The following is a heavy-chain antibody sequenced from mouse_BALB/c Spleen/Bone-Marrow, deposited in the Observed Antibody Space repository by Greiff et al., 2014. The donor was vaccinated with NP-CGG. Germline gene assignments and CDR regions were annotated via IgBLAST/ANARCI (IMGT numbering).Heavy chain of an antibody. CDR3: ARGNGYHFDY. D-gene: IGHD1-2*01. J-gene: IGHJ2*01. CDR2: ISYSGNA. CDR1: GDPITSSY. Sequence: EVQLVESGPSLVKPSQTLSLTCSVTGDPITSSYWNWIRKFPGNKLEYMGYISYSGNAYYNPSLKSRISLTRDTSKNQYYLQLNSVTTEDTATYFCARGNGYHFDYWGQGTTLTVSS. V-gene: IGHV3-8*02.